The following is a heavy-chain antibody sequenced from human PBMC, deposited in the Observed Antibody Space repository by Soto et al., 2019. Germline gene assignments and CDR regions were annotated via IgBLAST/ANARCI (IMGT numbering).Heavy chain of an antibody. V-gene: IGHV3-30*18. Sequence: QVQLVESGGGVVQPGRSLRLSCAASGFTFSSYGMHWVRQAPGKGLEWVAVISYDGSNKYYADSVKGRFTISRDNSKNTLYLQMHSLRAEDTAVYYCAKDRVWSTVTTIGDYWGQGTLVTVSS. CDR2: ISYDGSNK. CDR1: GFTFSSYG. J-gene: IGHJ4*02. CDR3: AKDRVWSTVTTIGDY. D-gene: IGHD4-17*01.